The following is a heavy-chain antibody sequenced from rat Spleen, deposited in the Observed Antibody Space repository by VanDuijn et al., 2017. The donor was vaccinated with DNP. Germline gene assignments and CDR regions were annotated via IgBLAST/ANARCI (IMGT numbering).Heavy chain of an antibody. D-gene: IGHD5-1*01. V-gene: IGHV3-3*01. Sequence: EVQLQESGPGLVKPSQSLSLTCSVTGYSITSNFRWSWIRKFPGNKLEWMGYIDSSGNTNYNPSLKSRIAITRDTSKNQFFLQVNFVTTEDSATYYCAVQLGVFDYWGHGVMVTVSS. J-gene: IGHJ2*01. CDR3: AVQLGVFDY. CDR2: IDSSGNT. CDR1: GYSITSNFR.